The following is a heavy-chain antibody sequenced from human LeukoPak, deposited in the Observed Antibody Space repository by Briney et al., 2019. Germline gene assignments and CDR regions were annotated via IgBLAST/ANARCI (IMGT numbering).Heavy chain of an antibody. CDR2: INHSGST. CDR1: GGSFSGYY. CDR3: ARYRVVPAYYYYGTDV. Sequence: SETLSLTCAVYGGSFSGYYWSWIRQPPGKGLEWIGEINHSGSTNYNPSLKSRVTISVDTSKNQFSLKLSSVTAADTAVYYCARYRVVPAYYYYGTDVWGQGTTVTVSS. J-gene: IGHJ6*02. D-gene: IGHD2-2*01. V-gene: IGHV4-34*01.